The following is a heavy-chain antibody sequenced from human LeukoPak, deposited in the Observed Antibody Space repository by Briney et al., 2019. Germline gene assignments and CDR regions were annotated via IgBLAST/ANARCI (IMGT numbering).Heavy chain of an antibody. Sequence: ASVKVSCKASGYTFTSYYMHWLQQPPEQGLEWMGIINPSGGSTSYAQKFQGRVTMTRDMSTSTVYMELSSLRSEDTAVYYCARDKGSYYAINWFDPWGQGTLVTVSS. V-gene: IGHV1-46*01. CDR3: ARDKGSYYAINWFDP. CDR2: INPSGGST. D-gene: IGHD2-8*01. J-gene: IGHJ5*02. CDR1: GYTFTSYY.